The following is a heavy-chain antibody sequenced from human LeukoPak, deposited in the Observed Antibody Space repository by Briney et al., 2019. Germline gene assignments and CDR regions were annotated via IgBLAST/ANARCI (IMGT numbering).Heavy chain of an antibody. J-gene: IGHJ4*02. CDR3: ARDSSLSSFDY. CDR2: INPSGGSA. CDR1: GYTFTTYY. Sequence: APVKVSCKASGYTFTTYYIHWVRQAPGQGLEWMGIINPSGGSATYAQKFQGRVTMTRDTSTSTVYMELSSLRSEDTAVYYCARDSSLSSFDYWGQGTLVTVSS. D-gene: IGHD6-6*01. V-gene: IGHV1-46*01.